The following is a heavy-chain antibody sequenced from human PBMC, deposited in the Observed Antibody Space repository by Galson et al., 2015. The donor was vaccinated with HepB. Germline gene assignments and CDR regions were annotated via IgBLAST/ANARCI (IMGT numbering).Heavy chain of an antibody. Sequence: SLRLSCAASGFTFRSYAMHWVRQAPCKGLEWVAVISYDGSNQYYADSVKGRFTISRDNSKNTLYLQMNSLRAEDTAVYYCARGPLWGFIAAARLGAFDIWGQGTMITVSS. D-gene: IGHD6-13*01. CDR2: ISYDGSNQ. V-gene: IGHV3-30*04. CDR1: GFTFRSYA. CDR3: ARGPLWGFIAAARLGAFDI. J-gene: IGHJ3*02.